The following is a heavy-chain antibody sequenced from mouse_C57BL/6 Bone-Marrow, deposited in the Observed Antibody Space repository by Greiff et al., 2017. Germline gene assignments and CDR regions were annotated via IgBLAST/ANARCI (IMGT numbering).Heavy chain of an antibody. CDR1: GYTFTSYW. J-gene: IGHJ3*01. CDR2: IDPSDSYT. D-gene: IGHD2-5*01. Sequence: QVHVKQPGAELVRPGTSVKLSCKASGYTFTSYWMHWVKQRPGQGLEWIGVIDPSDSYTNYNQKFKGKATLTVDTSSSTAYMQLSSLTSEDSAVYYCARSSYYSNFAYWGQGTLVTVSA. V-gene: IGHV1-59*01. CDR3: ARSSYYSNFAY.